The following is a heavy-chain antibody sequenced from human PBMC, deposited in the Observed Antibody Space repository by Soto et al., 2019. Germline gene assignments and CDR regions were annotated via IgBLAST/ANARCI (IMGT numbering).Heavy chain of an antibody. J-gene: IGHJ4*02. CDR2: IYYSGST. CDR1: GGSISSYY. D-gene: IGHD2-15*01. Sequence: SETLSLTCTVSGGSISSYYWSWIRQPPGKGLEWIGYIYYSGSTNYNPSLKSRVTISVDTSKNQFSLKLSSVTAADTAVYYCATELAATDYFDYWGQGTLVTVSS. V-gene: IGHV4-59*01. CDR3: ATELAATDYFDY.